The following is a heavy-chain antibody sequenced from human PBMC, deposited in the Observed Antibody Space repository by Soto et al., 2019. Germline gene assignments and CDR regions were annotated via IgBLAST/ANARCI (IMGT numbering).Heavy chain of an antibody. CDR3: PRAEISYSVFGSGHPPGVAV. D-gene: IGHD3-3*01. V-gene: IGHV4-30-4*01. Sequence: SETLSLTCTVSGGSISSGDYYWSWIRQPPGKGLEWIGYIYYSGSTYYNPSLKSRVTISVDTSKNQFSLKLSSVTAADTAVYYCPRAEISYSVFGSGHPPGVAVGGQGTTVPVPS. CDR1: GGSISSGDYY. J-gene: IGHJ6*02. CDR2: IYYSGST.